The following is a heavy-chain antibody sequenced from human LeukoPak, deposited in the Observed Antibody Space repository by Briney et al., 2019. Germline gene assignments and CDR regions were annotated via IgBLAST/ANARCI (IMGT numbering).Heavy chain of an antibody. V-gene: IGHV4-59*08. CDR3: ARLVGYSSSWLLTP. CDR2: IYYSGST. D-gene: IGHD6-13*01. J-gene: IGHJ4*02. Sequence: PSETLSLTCTVSGGSITSYYWSWIRQPPGKGLEWIGYIYYSGSTSYNPSLKSRVTISVDTSKNQFSLKLSSVTAADTAVYYRARLVGYSSSWLLTPWGQGTLVTVSS. CDR1: GGSITSYY.